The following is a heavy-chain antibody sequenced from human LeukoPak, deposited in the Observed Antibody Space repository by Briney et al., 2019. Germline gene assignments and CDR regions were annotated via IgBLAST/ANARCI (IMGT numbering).Heavy chain of an antibody. CDR1: GFTFSSYA. D-gene: IGHD1-26*01. J-gene: IGHJ1*01. CDR3: AKDYSVNYQEYFQH. V-gene: IGHV3-23*01. Sequence: PGGSLRLSCAASGFTFSSYAMSWVRQAPGKGLEWVSAISGSSGSTYYADSVKGRFTVSRDNSKNTLYLQMNTLRAEDTAIYYCAKDYSVNYQEYFQHWGQGTLVTVSS. CDR2: ISGSSGST.